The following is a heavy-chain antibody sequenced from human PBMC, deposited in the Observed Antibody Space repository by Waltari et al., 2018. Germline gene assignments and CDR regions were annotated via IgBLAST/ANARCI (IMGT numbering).Heavy chain of an antibody. D-gene: IGHD2-2*01. CDR3: ATPWGRDGYKYQAFDI. CDR1: GYTLTELS. Sequence: QVQLVQSGAEVKKPGASVKVSCKVSGYTLTELSMHWVRQAPGKGLEWMGGFDPEDGETIYYQKFQGRVTMTEDTATDTAYMELSSLRSEDTAVYYCATPWGRDGYKYQAFDIWGQGTMVTVSS. J-gene: IGHJ3*02. CDR2: FDPEDGET. V-gene: IGHV1-24*01.